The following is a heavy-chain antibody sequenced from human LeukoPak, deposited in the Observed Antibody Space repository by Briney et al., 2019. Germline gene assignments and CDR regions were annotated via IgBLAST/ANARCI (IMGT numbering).Heavy chain of an antibody. D-gene: IGHD5-12*01. CDR2: ISGSGGST. CDR1: GFTFSSYA. Sequence: PGGSLRLSCAASGFTFSSYAMSWVRQAPGKGLEWVSAISGSGGSTYYADSVKGRFTISRDNSKNTLYLQMNSLGAEDTAVYYCAKDSSQWIQWVPFDYWGQGTLVTVSS. V-gene: IGHV3-23*01. J-gene: IGHJ4*02. CDR3: AKDSSQWIQWVPFDY.